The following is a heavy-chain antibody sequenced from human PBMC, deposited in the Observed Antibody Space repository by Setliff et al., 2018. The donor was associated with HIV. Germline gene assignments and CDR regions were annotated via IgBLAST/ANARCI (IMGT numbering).Heavy chain of an antibody. CDR3: TLTSRLDGYFDP. CDR2: IYYSGST. D-gene: IGHD5-12*01. V-gene: IGHV4-59*11. J-gene: IGHJ5*02. CDR1: GGSIRGHY. Sequence: SETLSLTCTVSGGSIRGHYWSWIRQPPGKGLEWIGTIYYSGSTYYKPSLKSRGTISVDTSKNQFYLKLNSVTAADSAVYYCTLTSRLDGYFDPWGPGALVTVSS.